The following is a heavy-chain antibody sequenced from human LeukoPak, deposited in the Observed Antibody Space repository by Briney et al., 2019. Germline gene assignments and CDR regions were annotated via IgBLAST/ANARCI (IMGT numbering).Heavy chain of an antibody. J-gene: IGHJ4*02. D-gene: IGHD3-22*01. Sequence: GGSLRLSCAASGFTVSSNYMSWVRQAPGKGLEWVAFIRYDGSNKYYADSVKGRFTISRDNSKNTLYLQMNSLRAEDTAVYYCAKDIFQGYYDSSVPFDYWGQGTLVTVSS. CDR2: IRYDGSNK. CDR3: AKDIFQGYYDSSVPFDY. V-gene: IGHV3-30*02. CDR1: GFTVSSNY.